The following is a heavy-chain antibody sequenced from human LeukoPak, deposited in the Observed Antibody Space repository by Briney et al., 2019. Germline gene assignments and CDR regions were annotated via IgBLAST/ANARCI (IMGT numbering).Heavy chain of an antibody. Sequence: SETLSLTCTVSRGSISSTSYYWGWIRQPPGKGLEWNGSIYYSGSTHYNPSLKSRVTISVDTSKNQFSLKLSSVTAAITDVYYCARELVDYGDACSDYWGQGTLVTVSS. CDR3: ARELVDYGDACSDY. CDR2: IYYSGST. J-gene: IGHJ4*02. D-gene: IGHD4-17*01. CDR1: RGSISSTSYY. V-gene: IGHV4-39*02.